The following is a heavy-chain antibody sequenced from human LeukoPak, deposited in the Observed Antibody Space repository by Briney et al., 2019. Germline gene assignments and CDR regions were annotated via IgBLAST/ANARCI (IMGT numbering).Heavy chain of an antibody. Sequence: SETLSLTCTVSGDSSNTNIYYWGWIRQPPGKGLEWIGHVYYSGSTYSSPSLRGRVTILLDTSNNQFSLKLSSVTAADTAVYYCARSVEGYCSGGSCYSYSYYMDVWGKGTTVTVSS. J-gene: IGHJ6*03. D-gene: IGHD2-15*01. CDR2: VYYSGST. CDR1: GDSSNTNIYY. V-gene: IGHV4-39*07. CDR3: ARSVEGYCSGGSCYSYSYYMDV.